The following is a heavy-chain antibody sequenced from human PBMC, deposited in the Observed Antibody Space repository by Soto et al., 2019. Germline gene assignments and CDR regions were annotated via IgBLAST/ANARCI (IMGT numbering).Heavy chain of an antibody. Sequence: ETLSLTCTVSDDFISSYYWNWIRQPAGKGLEWIGRVSTNGTTNYNPSLESRVTMSVDTSKNQFSLKLTSVTAADTAVYFCARADYEILTGSYAMDVWGQGTTVTVSS. V-gene: IGHV4-4*07. CDR3: ARADYEILTGSYAMDV. D-gene: IGHD3-9*01. J-gene: IGHJ6*02. CDR1: DDFISSYY. CDR2: VSTNGTT.